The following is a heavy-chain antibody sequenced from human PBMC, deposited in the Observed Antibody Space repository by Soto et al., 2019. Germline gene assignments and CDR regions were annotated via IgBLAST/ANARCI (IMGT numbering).Heavy chain of an antibody. CDR1: GGSFSGYF. CDR2: VNHNGRN. V-gene: IGHV4-34*01. Sequence: SETLSLTCAVYGGSFSGYFWNWIRQTPGKGLEWIGKVNHNGRNNYNPSLKSRVTISLDMSKNQISLKLTSVAAADTAVYYCARGGSSDWQVAFDFWGQGTMVTVSS. D-gene: IGHD6-19*01. CDR3: ARGGSSDWQVAFDF. J-gene: IGHJ3*01.